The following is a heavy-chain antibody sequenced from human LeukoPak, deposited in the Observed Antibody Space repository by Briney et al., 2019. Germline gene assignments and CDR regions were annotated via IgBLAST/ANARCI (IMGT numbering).Heavy chain of an antibody. V-gene: IGHV3-74*01. Sequence: GGSLRLSCAASGFTFSSYWMHWVRQAPGKGLVWVSRINSDGSSTSYADSVKGRFTISRDNAKNTLYLQMNSLRAEDTAVYYCARGGRFGEYYFDYWGQGTLVTVSS. CDR3: ARGGRFGEYYFDY. CDR2: INSDGSST. J-gene: IGHJ4*02. CDR1: GFTFSSYW. D-gene: IGHD3-3*01.